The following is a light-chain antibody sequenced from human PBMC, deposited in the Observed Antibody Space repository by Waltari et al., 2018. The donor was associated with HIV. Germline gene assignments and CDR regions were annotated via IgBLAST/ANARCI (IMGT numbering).Light chain of an antibody. V-gene: IGKV3-11*01. CDR1: QSVGGY. CDR3: QRSSWPIT. Sequence: EIVFTQSPATLSLSPGESATLSCMASQSVGGYLAWYQQKSGQAPRLLIYDASNRATGIPARFSGSGSGTDFTLTISSLEPEDFAVYYCQRSSWPITFGQGTRLEIK. J-gene: IGKJ5*01. CDR2: DAS.